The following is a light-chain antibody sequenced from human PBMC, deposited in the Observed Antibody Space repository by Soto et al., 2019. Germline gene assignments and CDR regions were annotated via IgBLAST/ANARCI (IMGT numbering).Light chain of an antibody. CDR2: DVS. Sequence: QSALTQPASVSGSPGQSITISCTGTSSDIGAYNYVSWYQQHPGKAPKLMIYDVSNRPSGVSNRFSGSKSGHTASLTISGLQAEDGAGYYCSSYTSSSTVVFGGGTKLTVL. CDR3: SSYTSSSTVV. V-gene: IGLV2-14*01. J-gene: IGLJ2*01. CDR1: SSDIGAYNY.